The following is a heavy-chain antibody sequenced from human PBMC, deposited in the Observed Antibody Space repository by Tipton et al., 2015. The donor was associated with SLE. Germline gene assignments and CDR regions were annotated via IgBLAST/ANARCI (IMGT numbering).Heavy chain of an antibody. J-gene: IGHJ4*02. CDR3: AKIAGISMIQEDY. CDR2: ISWDGRST. V-gene: IGHV3-43*01. D-gene: IGHD3-3*02. CDR1: GFIFDDYS. Sequence: SLRLSCAASGFIFDDYSMHRVRQGPGKGLEWISVISWDGRSTYYADSVKGRFTISRDNTKNSLYLQMNSLRTDDTALYYCAKIAGISMIQEDYWGQGTLVTVSS.